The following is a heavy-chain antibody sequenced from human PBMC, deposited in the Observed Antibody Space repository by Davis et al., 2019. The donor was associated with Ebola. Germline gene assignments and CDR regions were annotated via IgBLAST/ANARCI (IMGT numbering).Heavy chain of an antibody. CDR1: GFTFTRSA. CDR2: IVVGSGNT. J-gene: IGHJ5*02. Sequence: SVKVSCKPSGFTFTRSAVQWVRQARGQRLESIGWIVVGSGNTNYAQKFQGRVTITRDMSTSTAYMELNSLTSEDTAVYYCARTEGGYGDWFDPWGQGTLVTV. V-gene: IGHV1-58*01. D-gene: IGHD5-12*01. CDR3: ARTEGGYGDWFDP.